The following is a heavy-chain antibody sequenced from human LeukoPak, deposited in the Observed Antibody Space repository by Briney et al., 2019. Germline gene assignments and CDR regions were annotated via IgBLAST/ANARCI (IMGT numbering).Heavy chain of an antibody. CDR1: GDSISSGNW. D-gene: IGHD3-10*01. J-gene: IGHJ6*03. Sequence: SGTLSLTCAVSGDSISSGNWWSWVRQPPGKGLEWIGEIAHTGSTKYNPSLQSRVSISIDISKNHFSLKLSSVTAADTAVYYCARLNRGVSTNRLYYYMDVWGKGTTVTISS. CDR2: IAHTGST. CDR3: ARLNRGVSTNRLYYYMDV. V-gene: IGHV4-4*02.